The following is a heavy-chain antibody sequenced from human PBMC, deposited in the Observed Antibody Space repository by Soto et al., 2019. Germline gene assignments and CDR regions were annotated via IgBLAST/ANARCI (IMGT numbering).Heavy chain of an antibody. Sequence: PSETLSLTCAVYGGSFSSYYWSWIRQPPGKGLEWIGEINHSGSTNYNPSLKSRVSISVDTSKNQFSLKLSSVTAADTAVYYCARGRVAGYYYGSGSHNWFDPWGQGTLVTVSS. D-gene: IGHD3-10*01. CDR1: GGSFSSYY. J-gene: IGHJ5*02. V-gene: IGHV4-34*01. CDR3: ARGRVAGYYYGSGSHNWFDP. CDR2: INHSGST.